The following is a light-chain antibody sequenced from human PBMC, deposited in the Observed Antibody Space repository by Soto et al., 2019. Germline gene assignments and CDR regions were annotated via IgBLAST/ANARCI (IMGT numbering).Light chain of an antibody. CDR2: DAS. CDR1: QSVSSY. Sequence: EIVLTQSPGTLSLSPMEMATLSFMASQSVSSYLAWYQQKPGQAPRLLIYDASNRATGIPARFSGSGSGTDFTLTVSSLETEDFALYYCQQSSGWPTFGQGTKVDIK. CDR3: QQSSGWPT. V-gene: IGKV3-11*01. J-gene: IGKJ1*01.